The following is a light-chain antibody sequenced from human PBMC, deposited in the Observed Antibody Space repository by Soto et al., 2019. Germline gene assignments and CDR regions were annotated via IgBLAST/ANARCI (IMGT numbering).Light chain of an antibody. CDR2: EVS. J-gene: IGLJ2*01. CDR3: CSYAGRSTLV. CDR1: NRDVGSFNL. Sequence: QSALTQPVSVSGSPGQSITISCTGTNRDVGSFNLVSWYQHHPGKAPELIIYEVSERPSGVSNRFFGSKSANTASLTISGLQAEDEADYYCCSYAGRSTLVFGGGTKVTVL. V-gene: IGLV2-23*02.